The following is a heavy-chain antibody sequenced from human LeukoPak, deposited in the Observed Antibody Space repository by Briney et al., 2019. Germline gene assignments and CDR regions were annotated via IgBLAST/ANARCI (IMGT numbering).Heavy chain of an antibody. V-gene: IGHV4-34*01. Sequence: SETLSLTCAVYGGSFSGYYWSWIRQPPGKGLEWIGEINHSGSTNYNPSLKSRVTTSVDTSKNQFSLKLSSVTAADTAVYYCASGYYDSSGYYYDYWGQGTLVTVSS. CDR1: GGSFSGYY. J-gene: IGHJ4*02. CDR2: INHSGST. D-gene: IGHD3-22*01. CDR3: ASGYYDSSGYYYDY.